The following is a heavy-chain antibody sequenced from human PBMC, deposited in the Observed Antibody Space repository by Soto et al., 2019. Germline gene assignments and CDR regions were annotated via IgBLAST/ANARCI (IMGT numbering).Heavy chain of an antibody. D-gene: IGHD3-22*01. V-gene: IGHV1-2*02. CDR1: GDTFTGYY. J-gene: IGHJ5*02. Sequence: ASVKVSCKASGDTFTGYYMHWVRQAPGQGLEWMGWINPNSGGTNYAQKFQGRVTMTRDTSISTAYMELSRLRSDDTAVYYCARLYYYDSSGPGHWFDPWGQGTLVTVSS. CDR2: INPNSGGT. CDR3: ARLYYYDSSGPGHWFDP.